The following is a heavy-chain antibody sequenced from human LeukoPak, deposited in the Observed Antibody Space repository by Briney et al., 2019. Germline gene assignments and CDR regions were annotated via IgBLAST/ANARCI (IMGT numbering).Heavy chain of an antibody. Sequence: GGSLRLSRTSSGFTFNDYFMSWIRQAPGKGLEWVSYISISGTTIYYADSVKGRFTISRDNAKNTLYLQMKNLRPEDTAVYYCGRCAGTPQYYYYYYYMDVWGKGTTVTVSS. J-gene: IGHJ6*03. D-gene: IGHD1/OR15-1a*01. CDR2: ISISGTTI. V-gene: IGHV3-11*04. CDR3: GRCAGTPQYYYYYYYMDV. CDR1: GFTFNDYF.